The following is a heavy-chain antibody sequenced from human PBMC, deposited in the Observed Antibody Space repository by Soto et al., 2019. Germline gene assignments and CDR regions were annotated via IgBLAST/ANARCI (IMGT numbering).Heavy chain of an antibody. CDR3: AREGATTYYDFWSGTRRAFAI. J-gene: IGHJ3*02. Sequence: ASVKVSCKASGYTFTGYYMHWVRQAPGQGLEWMGWINPNSGGTNYAQKFQGWVTMTRDTSISTAYMELSRLRSDDTAVYYCAREGATTYYDFWSGTRRAFAIWGQGTMVTVSS. CDR1: GYTFTGYY. CDR2: INPNSGGT. V-gene: IGHV1-2*04. D-gene: IGHD3-3*01.